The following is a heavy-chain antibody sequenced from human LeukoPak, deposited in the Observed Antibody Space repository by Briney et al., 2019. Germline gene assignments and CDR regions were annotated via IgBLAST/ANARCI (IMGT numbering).Heavy chain of an antibody. J-gene: IGHJ4*02. CDR1: GFTFSTYA. D-gene: IGHD2-21*02. CDR2: ISGSGGST. V-gene: IGHV3-23*01. CDR3: AKDHSPYCGGDCYRNEFYFDY. Sequence: PGGSLRLSCAASGFTFSTYAMSWVRQAPGKGLEWVSAISGSGGSTYYADAVKGRFTISRDKSKNTLYLQMNSLRAEDTAIYYCAKDHSPYCGGDCYRNEFYFDYWGQGTLVTVSS.